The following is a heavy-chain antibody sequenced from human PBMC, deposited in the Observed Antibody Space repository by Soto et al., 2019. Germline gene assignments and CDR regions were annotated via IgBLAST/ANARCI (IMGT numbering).Heavy chain of an antibody. D-gene: IGHD6-13*01. J-gene: IGHJ4*02. CDR3: ARGYSNYEDY. CDR2: LYYTGTT. Sequence: LSQTLSLTCSVSGGTIGSSSYYVGWFRQPPGKGLEGIGSLYYTGTTYYNSSLKSRVTISADKSQNQFSLKLSSVTAADTAVYYCARGYSNYEDYWSQGSLVSVSS. CDR1: GGTIGSSSYY. V-gene: IGHV4-39*07.